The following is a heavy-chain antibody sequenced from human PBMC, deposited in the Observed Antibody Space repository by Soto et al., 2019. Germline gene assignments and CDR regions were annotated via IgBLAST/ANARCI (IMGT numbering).Heavy chain of an antibody. CDR2: ISAYNGNT. V-gene: IGHV1-18*01. CDR3: ARGLYDYIWGSYRRFDAFDI. CDR1: GYTFTSYG. Sequence: ASVKVSCKASGYTFTSYGISWVRQAPGQGLEWMGWISAYNGNTNYAQKLQGRVTMTTDTSTSTAYMELRSLRSDDTAVYYCARGLYDYIWGSYRRFDAFDIWGQGTMVTVS. D-gene: IGHD3-16*02. J-gene: IGHJ3*02.